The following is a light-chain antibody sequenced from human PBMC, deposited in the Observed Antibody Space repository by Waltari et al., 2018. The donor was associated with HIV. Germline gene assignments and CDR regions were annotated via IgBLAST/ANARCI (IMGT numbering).Light chain of an antibody. V-gene: IGKV1-33*01. Sequence: DIQMTQSPSSLSAYVGDRVTITCQASQDISNYLNWYQQKPGKAPKLLIYDASNLETGVPSRFSGSGSGTDFTFTISSLQPEDIATYYCQQYDNLPPRRTFGPGTKVDIK. CDR3: QQYDNLPPRRT. CDR1: QDISNY. J-gene: IGKJ3*01. CDR2: DAS.